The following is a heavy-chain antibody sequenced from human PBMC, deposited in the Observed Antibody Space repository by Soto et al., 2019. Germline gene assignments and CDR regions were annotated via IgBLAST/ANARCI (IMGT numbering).Heavy chain of an antibody. V-gene: IGHV3-74*01. CDR1: GFTFSRYW. J-gene: IGHJ1*01. CDR2: IKSDGSLT. CDR3: ATVLD. Sequence: GGSLRLSCAASGFTFSRYWMHWVRQVPGKGLVWVSRIKSDGSLTDYAYSVKGRFTISRDNAKNTLYLQMNSLRGEDTAVYYCATVLDWGQGALVTVSS.